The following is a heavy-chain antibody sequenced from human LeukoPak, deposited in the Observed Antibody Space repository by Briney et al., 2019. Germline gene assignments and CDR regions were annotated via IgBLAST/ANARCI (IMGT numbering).Heavy chain of an antibody. CDR2: IYSGGST. Sequence: GGSMRLSCAVSGFNVSSNYLNWVRRAPGKGPEWVSVIYSGGSTYYADSVKGRFTISRDNSKNTLYLQMNSLRAEDTAVYHCARVDSRTAQFDYWGQGTLVTVSS. CDR3: ARVDSRTAQFDY. J-gene: IGHJ4*02. CDR1: GFNVSSNY. V-gene: IGHV3-66*01. D-gene: IGHD6-13*01.